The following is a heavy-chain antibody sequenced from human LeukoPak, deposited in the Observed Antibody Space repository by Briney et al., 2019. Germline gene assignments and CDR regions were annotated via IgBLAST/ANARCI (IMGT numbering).Heavy chain of an antibody. CDR3: AKEVVFGGRGGYYFDY. J-gene: IGHJ4*02. Sequence: GGSLRLSCAASGFTFSSYGMHWVHQAPGKGLEWVAVISYDGSNKYYADSVKGRFTISRDNSKNTLYLQMNSLRAEDTAVYYCAKEVVFGGRGGYYFDYWGQGTLVTVSS. CDR2: ISYDGSNK. V-gene: IGHV3-30*18. D-gene: IGHD3-10*01. CDR1: GFTFSSYG.